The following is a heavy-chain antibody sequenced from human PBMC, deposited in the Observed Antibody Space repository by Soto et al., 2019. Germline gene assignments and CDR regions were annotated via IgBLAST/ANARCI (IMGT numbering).Heavy chain of an antibody. CDR1: GGSISSYY. D-gene: IGHD2-2*01. V-gene: IGHV4-59*01. Sequence: PSETLSLTCTVSGGSISSYYWSWIRQPPGKGLEWIGYIYYSGSTNYNPSLKSRVTISVDTSKNQFSLKLSSVTAADTAVYFCARLYCSSTTSCYIWEFYFDYWGQGTLVTVSS. CDR3: ARLYCSSTTSCYIWEFYFDY. J-gene: IGHJ4*02. CDR2: IYYSGST.